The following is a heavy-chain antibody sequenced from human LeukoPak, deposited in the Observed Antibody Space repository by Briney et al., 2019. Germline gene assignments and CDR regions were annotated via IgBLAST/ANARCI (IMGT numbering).Heavy chain of an antibody. J-gene: IGHJ4*02. CDR1: GFAFSSYE. D-gene: IGHD3-16*02. Sequence: GGSLRLSCAASGFAFSSYEMNWVRQAPGKGLEWVSYISSSGSTIYYADSVKGRFTISRDNAKNSLYLQMNSLRAEDTAVYYCARDYDYVWGSYRYFDYWGQGTLVTVSS. CDR3: ARDYDYVWGSYRYFDY. V-gene: IGHV3-48*03. CDR2: ISSSGSTI.